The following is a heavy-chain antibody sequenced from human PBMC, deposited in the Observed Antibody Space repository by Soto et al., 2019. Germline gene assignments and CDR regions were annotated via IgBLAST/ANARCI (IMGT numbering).Heavy chain of an antibody. CDR3: ARASWDSSGFYPYYFDS. CDR2: IKHDGSEK. Sequence: GGSLRLSCAASGFIFSFYWMSWVRQAPGKGLEWVANIKHDGSEKKYVDSVKGRFTISRDNANNSLFVQMNSLRAEDTAVYYCARASWDSSGFYPYYFDSWGQGALVTVSS. D-gene: IGHD3-22*01. J-gene: IGHJ4*02. V-gene: IGHV3-7*01. CDR1: GFIFSFYW.